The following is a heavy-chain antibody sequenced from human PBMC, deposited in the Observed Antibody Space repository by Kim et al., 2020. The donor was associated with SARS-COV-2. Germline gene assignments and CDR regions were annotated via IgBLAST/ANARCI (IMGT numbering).Heavy chain of an antibody. D-gene: IGHD6-13*01. Sequence: GGSLRLSCAASGFTFSNAWMSWVRQAPGKGLEWVGRIKSKTDGGTTDYAAPVKGRFTISRDDSKNTLYLQMNSLKTEDTAVYYCTTDPPDSSSWYGADYWGQGTLVTVSS. J-gene: IGHJ4*02. V-gene: IGHV3-15*01. CDR1: GFTFSNAW. CDR3: TTDPPDSSSWYGADY. CDR2: IKSKTDGGTT.